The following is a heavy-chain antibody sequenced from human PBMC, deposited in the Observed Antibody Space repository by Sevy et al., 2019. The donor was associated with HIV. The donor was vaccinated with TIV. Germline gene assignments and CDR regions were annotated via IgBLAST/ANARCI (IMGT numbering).Heavy chain of an antibody. CDR2: ISWDGDIT. V-gene: IGHV3-43*01. D-gene: IGHD6-13*01. J-gene: IGHJ4*02. CDR3: AREDAGNRSPLDH. Sequence: GGSLRLSCAASGFNFDDHSMHWVRQRTGNGLEWVSLISWDGDITDYAESVKGRFTISRDNSIKSLYLQMSSLRTEDAALYYCAREDAGNRSPLDHWGQGTLVTVSS. CDR1: GFNFDDHS.